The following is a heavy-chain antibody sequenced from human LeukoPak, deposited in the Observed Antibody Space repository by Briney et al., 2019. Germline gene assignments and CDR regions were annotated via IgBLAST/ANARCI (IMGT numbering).Heavy chain of an antibody. Sequence: GGSLRLSCAASGFTFSSYEMDWVRQAPGKGLEWVSYISSSGSTIYYADSVKGRFTISRDNAKNSLYLQMNSLRAEDTAVYYCARVHVVVVAATPTDAFDIWGQGTMVTVSS. CDR3: ARVHVVVVAATPTDAFDI. V-gene: IGHV3-48*03. J-gene: IGHJ3*02. CDR2: ISSSGSTI. CDR1: GFTFSSYE. D-gene: IGHD2-15*01.